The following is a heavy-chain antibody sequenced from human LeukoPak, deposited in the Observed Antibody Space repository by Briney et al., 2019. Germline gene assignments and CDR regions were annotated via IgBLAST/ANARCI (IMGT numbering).Heavy chain of an antibody. CDR3: ARDYYDSSGYYLPSGAFDI. J-gene: IGHJ3*02. CDR2: ISAYNGNT. Sequence: ASVKVSCKASGYTFTSYGISWVRQAPGQGLEWMGWISAYNGNTNYAQKLQGRVTMTTDTSTSTAYMELRSLRSDDTAVYYCARDYYDSSGYYLPSGAFDIWGQGTMVTVSS. V-gene: IGHV1-18*01. CDR1: GYTFTSYG. D-gene: IGHD3-22*01.